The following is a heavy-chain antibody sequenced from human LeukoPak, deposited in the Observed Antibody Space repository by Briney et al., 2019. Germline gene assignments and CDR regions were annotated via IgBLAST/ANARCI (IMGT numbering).Heavy chain of an antibody. J-gene: IGHJ5*02. CDR2: INPSGSST. CDR3: ARDNSVGSVGDIAWWLDP. V-gene: IGHV1-46*01. Sequence: ASVKVSCKASGYSFTSHYMHWVRQAPGQGLEWLGLINPSGSSTLYAQKFQGRVTMTRDMSTTTDYMELSSLRSEDTAVYYCARDNSVGSVGDIAWWLDPWGQGTLVTVSS. D-gene: IGHD3-16*02. CDR1: GYSFTSHY.